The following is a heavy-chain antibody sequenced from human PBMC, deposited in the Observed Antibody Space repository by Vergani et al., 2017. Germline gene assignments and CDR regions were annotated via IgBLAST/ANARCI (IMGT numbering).Heavy chain of an antibody. CDR3: ARGPYYDFWSGYLNMDV. V-gene: IGHV1-69*02. D-gene: IGHD3-3*01. CDR1: GGTFSSYT. CDR2: IIPILGIA. Sequence: QVQLVQSGAEVKKPGSSVKVSCKASGGTFSSYTISWVRQAPGQGLEWMGRIIPILGIANYAQKFQGRVTITADKSTSTAYMELSSLRSEDTAVYYCARGPYYDFWSGYLNMDVWGKGTTVTVSS. J-gene: IGHJ6*03.